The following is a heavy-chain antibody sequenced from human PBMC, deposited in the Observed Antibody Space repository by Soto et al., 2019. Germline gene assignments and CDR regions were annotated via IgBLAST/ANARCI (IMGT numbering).Heavy chain of an antibody. D-gene: IGHD3-16*01. V-gene: IGHV1-18*01. CDR2: ISGYNGHT. CDR1: GYTFTTYG. J-gene: IGHJ6*02. Sequence: QVQLVQSGAEVRKPGASVKVSCKASGYTFTTYGISWVRQAPGQGLEWMGWISGYNGHTKYAQKFQGRVTMTTDTSTSTGYMDPRSLRSDDTAVYYCAREGEMPYYYYGLDVWGQGTTVTVSS. CDR3: AREGEMPYYYYGLDV.